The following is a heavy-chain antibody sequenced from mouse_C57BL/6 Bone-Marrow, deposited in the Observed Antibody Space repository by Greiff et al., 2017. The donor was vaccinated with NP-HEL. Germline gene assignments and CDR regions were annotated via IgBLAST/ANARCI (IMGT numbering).Heavy chain of an antibody. CDR1: GFTFSDYG. CDR2: ISSGSSTI. V-gene: IGHV5-17*01. CDR3: ARADGYGNAWFAY. D-gene: IGHD2-10*02. J-gene: IGHJ3*01. Sequence: DVKLVESGGGLVKPGGSLKLSCAASGFTFSDYGMHWVRQAPEKGLEWVAYISSGSSTIYYADTVKGRFTISRDNAKNTLFLQMTSLRSEDTAMYYCARADGYGNAWFAYWGQGTLVTVSA.